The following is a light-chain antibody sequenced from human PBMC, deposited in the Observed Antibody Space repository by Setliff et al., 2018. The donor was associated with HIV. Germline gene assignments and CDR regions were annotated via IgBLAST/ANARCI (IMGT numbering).Light chain of an antibody. CDR1: NIGSKT. V-gene: IGLV3-21*04. CDR2: YDS. J-gene: IGLJ1*01. Sequence: YELTQPPSVSVAPGKTARITCGGHNIGSKTVHWYQQKPGQAPVLAIYYDSARPSGIPERFSGSNSGNTATLIISRVEAGDEADYYCQVWDSSSDHPGSVFGTGTKVTVL. CDR3: QVWDSSSDHPGSV.